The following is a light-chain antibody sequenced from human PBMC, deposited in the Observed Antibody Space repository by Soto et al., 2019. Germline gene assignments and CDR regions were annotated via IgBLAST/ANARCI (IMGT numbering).Light chain of an antibody. V-gene: IGKV1-5*01. CDR3: QQYNLYPYT. J-gene: IGKJ2*01. CDR2: DAS. CDR1: QPITAW. Sequence: DIQMTQSPSTLSASVGDRVTITCRASQPITAWLAWYQQKPGKAPNLLIDDASDLPSGVPSRFSGSGSGTEFTLTITGLQHDDFATYYCQQYNLYPYTFGQGTKLEIK.